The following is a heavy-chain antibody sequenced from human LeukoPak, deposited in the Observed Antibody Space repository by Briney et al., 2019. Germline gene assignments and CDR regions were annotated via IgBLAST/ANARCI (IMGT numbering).Heavy chain of an antibody. CDR2: ISSSSSYI. Sequence: GGSLRLSCAASGFTFSSYSMNWVRQAPGKGLERVSSISSSSSYIYYADSVKGRFTISRDNAKNSLYLQMNSLRAEDTAVYYCAREGYCSSTSCYSAYWGQGTLVTVSS. CDR1: GFTFSSYS. V-gene: IGHV3-21*01. CDR3: AREGYCSSTSCYSAY. J-gene: IGHJ4*02. D-gene: IGHD2-2*01.